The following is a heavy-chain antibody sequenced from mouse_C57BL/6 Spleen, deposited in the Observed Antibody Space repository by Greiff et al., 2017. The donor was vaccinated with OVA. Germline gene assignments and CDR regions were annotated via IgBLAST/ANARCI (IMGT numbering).Heavy chain of an antibody. CDR3: ARRGSIYYDYSYWYFDV. CDR1: GSTFTSYW. J-gene: IGHJ1*03. Sequence: VKLQQPGAELVKPGASVKMSCKASGSTFTSYWITWVKQRPDQGLEWIGYIYPGSGSTNYNEKFKSKATLTVDTSSSTAYMQLSSLTSEDSAVYYCARRGSIYYDYSYWYFDVWGTGTTVTVSS. D-gene: IGHD2-4*01. V-gene: IGHV1-55*01. CDR2: IYPGSGST.